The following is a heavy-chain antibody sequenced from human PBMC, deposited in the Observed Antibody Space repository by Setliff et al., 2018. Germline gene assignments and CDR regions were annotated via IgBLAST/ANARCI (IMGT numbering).Heavy chain of an antibody. CDR2: IYYSGSTS. CDR1: GGSISSGGDY. Sequence: SETLSLTCTVAGGSISSGGDYWSWIRQHPGKGLEWIGYIYYSGSTSYYNPSLKSRVTISVDTSKNQFSLKLSSVTAADTAVYYCARGRAGHSGHWGQGTLVTVSS. J-gene: IGHJ4*02. D-gene: IGHD6-19*01. CDR3: ARGRAGHSGH. V-gene: IGHV4-31*03.